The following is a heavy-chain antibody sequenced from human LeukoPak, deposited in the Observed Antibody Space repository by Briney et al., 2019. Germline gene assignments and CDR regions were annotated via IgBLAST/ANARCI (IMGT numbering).Heavy chain of an antibody. CDR2: IIPIFGTA. Sequence: SVKVSCKASGGTFSSYAISWVRQAPGQGLEWMGGIIPIFGTANYAQKFQGRVTITTDESTSTAYMQLSSLRSEDTAVYYCARAYYDSSGYYSYYFDYWGQGTLVTVSS. CDR3: ARAYYDSSGYYSYYFDY. V-gene: IGHV1-69*05. D-gene: IGHD3-22*01. CDR1: GGTFSSYA. J-gene: IGHJ4*02.